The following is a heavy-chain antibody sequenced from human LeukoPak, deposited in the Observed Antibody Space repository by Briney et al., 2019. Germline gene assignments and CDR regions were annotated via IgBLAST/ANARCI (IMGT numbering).Heavy chain of an antibody. CDR3: ARSQVAGTMIVVVITSVGAFDI. V-gene: IGHV1-69*13. CDR2: IILIFGTA. J-gene: IGHJ3*02. CDR1: GGTFSSYA. D-gene: IGHD3-22*01. Sequence: GASVEVSCKASGGTFSSYAISWVRQAPGQGLEWMGGIILIFGTANYAQKFQGRVTITADESTSTAYMELSSLRSEDTAVYYCARSQVAGTMIVVVITSVGAFDIWGQGTMVTVSS.